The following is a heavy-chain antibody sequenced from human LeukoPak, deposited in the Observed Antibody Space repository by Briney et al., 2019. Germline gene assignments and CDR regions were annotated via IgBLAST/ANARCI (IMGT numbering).Heavy chain of an antibody. D-gene: IGHD2-21*01. V-gene: IGHV4-59*01. Sequence: SETLSLTCTVSGGSISGYYWSWIRQPPGKGLEWIAYIYYSGTTSYNPSLKSRVTISADTSKSQFSLKLSSVTAADTAVYYCARGHGVHRDVWGQGTTVTVSS. CDR2: IYYSGTT. CDR1: GGSISGYY. CDR3: ARGHGVHRDV. J-gene: IGHJ6*02.